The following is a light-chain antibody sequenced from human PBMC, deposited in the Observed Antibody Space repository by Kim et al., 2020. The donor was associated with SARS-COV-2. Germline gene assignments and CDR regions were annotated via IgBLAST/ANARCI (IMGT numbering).Light chain of an antibody. V-gene: IGLV2-14*03. CDR1: SRDIGAYKY. Sequence: QSALTQSASVSGSPGQSITISCTGTSRDIGAYKYVSWYQQHPGKAPKLMIYDVSNRPSGVSNRFSGSTSGNTASLTISGLQAEDEADYYCSSYTTSNSYVFGTGTKVTVL. J-gene: IGLJ1*01. CDR3: SSYTTSNSYV. CDR2: DVS.